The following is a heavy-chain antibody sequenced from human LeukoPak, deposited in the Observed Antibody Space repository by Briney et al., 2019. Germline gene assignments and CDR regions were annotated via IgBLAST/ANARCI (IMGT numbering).Heavy chain of an antibody. J-gene: IGHJ5*02. V-gene: IGHV4-34*01. CDR3: ARRTLLWFAQGWFDP. CDR2: INHSGST. Sequence: GSLRLSCAASGFTFSNAWMSWVRQAPGKGLEWVGEINHSGSTNYNPYLKSRVTISVDTSKNQFSLKLSSVTAADTAVYYCARRTLLWFAQGWFDPWGQGTLVTVSS. CDR1: GFTFSNAW. D-gene: IGHD3-10*01.